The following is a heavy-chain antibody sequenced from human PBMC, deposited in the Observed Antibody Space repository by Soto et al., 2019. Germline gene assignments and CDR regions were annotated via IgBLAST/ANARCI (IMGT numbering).Heavy chain of an antibody. CDR1: GYRFTNKW. J-gene: IGHJ4*02. CDR2: IFPSDFSS. V-gene: IGHV5-51*01. D-gene: IGHD3-10*01. Sequence: GESLKISWEGSGYRFTNKWIGWVRQMPGKGLEWMALIFPSDFSSIKYSPSFEGQVTVSADKSISTAYLQWSSLKTSDTAIYYCATVEFGAAEYWGQGTLVTVSS. CDR3: ATVEFGAAEY.